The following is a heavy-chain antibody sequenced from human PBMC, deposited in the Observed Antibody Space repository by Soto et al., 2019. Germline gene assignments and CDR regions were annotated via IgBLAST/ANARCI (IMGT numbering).Heavy chain of an antibody. D-gene: IGHD5-12*01. CDR1: GGSISSYY. J-gene: IGHJ4*02. V-gene: IGHV4-4*07. Sequence: SETLSLTCTVSGGSISSYYWSWIRQPAGKGLEWIGRIYTSGSTNYNPSLKSRVTMSVDTSKNQFSLKLSSVTAADTAVYYCAREGSYSAYNFAHGIQLWSFDFWGQGALVTVSS. CDR2: IYTSGST. CDR3: AREGSYSAYNFAHGIQLWSFDF.